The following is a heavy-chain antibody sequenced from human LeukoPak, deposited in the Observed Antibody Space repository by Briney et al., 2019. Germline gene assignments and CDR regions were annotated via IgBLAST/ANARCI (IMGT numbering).Heavy chain of an antibody. CDR2: ISYDGSNK. D-gene: IGHD3-10*01. CDR1: GFTFSSYG. V-gene: IGHV3-30*18. CDR3: AKDDVGFTGGLTMVRGVMVS. Sequence: PGGSLRLSCAASGFTFSSYGMHWVRQAPGKGLEWVAVISYDGSNKYYADSVKGRFTISRDNSKNTLYLQMNSLRAEDTAVYYCAKDDVGFTGGLTMVRGVMVSWGQGTLVTVSS. J-gene: IGHJ5*02.